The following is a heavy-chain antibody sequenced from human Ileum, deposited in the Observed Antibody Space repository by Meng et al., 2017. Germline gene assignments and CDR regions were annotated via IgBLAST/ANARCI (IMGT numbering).Heavy chain of an antibody. J-gene: IGHJ4*02. CDR1: GDSISSSNW. V-gene: IGHV4-4*03. Sequence: QQPKSGPVLWEPPSTCPRPCVVSGDSISSSNWWNWVRQPPGKGLEWIGEIFHTGSTNYNPSLKSRVTISADKSKNQFSLNLSSVTAADTAVYYCATNKNKKIDYWGQGTLVTVSS. CDR2: IFHTGST. CDR3: ATNKNKKIDY. D-gene: IGHD2/OR15-2a*01.